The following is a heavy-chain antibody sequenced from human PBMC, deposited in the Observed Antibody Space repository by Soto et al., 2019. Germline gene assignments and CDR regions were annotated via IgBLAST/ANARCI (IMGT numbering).Heavy chain of an antibody. CDR1: GFTFSSYG. V-gene: IGHV3-33*01. CDR3: ASWSYGMDV. Sequence: QTGGYLRLSCEASGFTFSSYGMHWVRQAPGKGLEWVAVIWYDGSNKYYADSVKGRFTISRDNSKNTLYLQMNSLRAEDTAVYYCASWSYGMDVWGQGTTVTVSS. CDR2: IWYDGSNK. J-gene: IGHJ6*02.